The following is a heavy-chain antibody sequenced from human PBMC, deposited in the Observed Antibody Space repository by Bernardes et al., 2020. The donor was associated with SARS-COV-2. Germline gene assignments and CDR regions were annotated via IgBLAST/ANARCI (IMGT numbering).Heavy chain of an antibody. CDR3: AKILSSAWFDLRVGYFEN. D-gene: IGHD6-19*01. CDR1: GDSVSSASYY. Sequence: SDTLSVSCAVSGDSVSSASYYWGWIRQPPGKGLEWIGNIFYDGSTYYSPSLQSRVTISVEMSKNQFSLKLSSVTAADTAVYYCAKILSSAWFDLRVGYFENWGQGTLVTVSS. V-gene: IGHV4-39*01. J-gene: IGHJ4*02. CDR2: IFYDGST.